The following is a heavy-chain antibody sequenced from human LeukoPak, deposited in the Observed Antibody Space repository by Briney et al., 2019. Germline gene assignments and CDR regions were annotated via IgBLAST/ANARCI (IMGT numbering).Heavy chain of an antibody. D-gene: IGHD3-9*01. Sequence: GGALGLSCAASGFTFSSYAMSWVRQAPGKGLEWVSAISGSGGSTYYADSVKGRFTISRDNSKNTLYLQMNSLRAEDTAVYYCAKESPYYDILTGLDYWGQGTLVTVSS. CDR2: ISGSGGST. J-gene: IGHJ4*02. CDR1: GFTFSSYA. CDR3: AKESPYYDILTGLDY. V-gene: IGHV3-23*01.